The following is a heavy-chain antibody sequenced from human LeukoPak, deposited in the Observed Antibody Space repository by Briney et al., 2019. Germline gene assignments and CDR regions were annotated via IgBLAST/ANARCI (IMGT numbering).Heavy chain of an antibody. Sequence: GGSLRLSCAASGFTFSSYSMNWVRQAPGKGLEWVSSISSSSSYIYYADSVKSRFTISRDNAKNSLYLQMNSLRAEDTAVYYCARGRYCSSTSCYMGGDYWGQGTLVTVSS. D-gene: IGHD2-2*02. J-gene: IGHJ4*02. CDR1: GFTFSSYS. V-gene: IGHV3-21*01. CDR2: ISSSSSYI. CDR3: ARGRYCSSTSCYMGGDY.